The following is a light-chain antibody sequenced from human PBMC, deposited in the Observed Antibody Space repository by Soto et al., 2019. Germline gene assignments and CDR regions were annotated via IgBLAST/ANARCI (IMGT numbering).Light chain of an antibody. CDR1: SSNIGTNA. CDR3: AAWDDSLNANV. CDR2: NNN. Sequence: QSVLTQPPSASGTPGQRVTISCSGGSSNIGTNAVNWYQQLPGTAPKLLIYNNNQRPSGVPDRFSGSKSGTSASLAISGLQSEDEADYYSAAWDDSLNANVFGTGTKVTVL. V-gene: IGLV1-44*01. J-gene: IGLJ1*01.